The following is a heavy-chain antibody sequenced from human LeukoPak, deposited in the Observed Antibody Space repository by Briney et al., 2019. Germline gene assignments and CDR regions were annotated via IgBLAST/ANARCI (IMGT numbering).Heavy chain of an antibody. CDR2: IYWNDDK. D-gene: IGHD6-19*01. V-gene: IGHV2-5*01. CDR3: AHRLISSTGIAVSGHYYFDY. CDR1: GFSLSTSGVG. Sequence: SGPTLVNPTQTLTLTCTFSGFSLSTSGVGVGWIRQPPGKALEWLALIYWNDDKRYSPSLKSRLTITKDTSKKQVVLTMTNMDPVDTGTYYCAHRLISSTGIAVSGHYYFDYWGQGTLVTVSS. J-gene: IGHJ4*02.